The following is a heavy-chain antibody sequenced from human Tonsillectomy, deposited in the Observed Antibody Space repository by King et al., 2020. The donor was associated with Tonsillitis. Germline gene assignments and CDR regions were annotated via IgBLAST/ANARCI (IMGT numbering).Heavy chain of an antibody. Sequence: VQLVESGGGLVQPGGSLRLSCAASGFTFSIYPMNWVREAPGKGLEWVSGISGSGGSTYYADSVKGRFTISRDNSKNTLYLQMNTLRAEDTALYYCAKARANSAYDSDSGLDYWGQGSLVTVSS. CDR3: AKARANSAYDSDSGLDY. CDR1: GFTFSIYP. D-gene: IGHD5-12*01. J-gene: IGHJ4*02. V-gene: IGHV3-23*04. CDR2: ISGSGGST.